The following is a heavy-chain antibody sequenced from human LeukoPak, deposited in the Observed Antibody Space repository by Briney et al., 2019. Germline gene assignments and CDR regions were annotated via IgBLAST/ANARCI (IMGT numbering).Heavy chain of an antibody. CDR2: ISSSSSYI. J-gene: IGHJ4*02. CDR3: ARDRGEYYFDS. V-gene: IGHV3-21*01. Sequence: GGSLRLSCAASGFTFSSYSMNWVRQAPGKGLEWVSSISSSSSYIYYADSVKGRFTISRDNAKNTLYLQLNSLRAEDTAVYYCARDRGEYYFDSWGQGTLVTVSS. CDR1: GFTFSSYS. D-gene: IGHD3-10*01.